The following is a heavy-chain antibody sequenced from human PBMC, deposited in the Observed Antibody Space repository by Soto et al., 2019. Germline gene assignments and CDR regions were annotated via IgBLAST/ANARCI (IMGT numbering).Heavy chain of an antibody. CDR3: ARASGIAAHRGLATKNQKWFEQ. J-gene: IGHJ5*02. D-gene: IGHD6-25*01. CDR2: INPSGGST. V-gene: IGHV1-46*01. Sequence: ASVKVAFKASGYTWTIYDSHLFLDSPLQWLELMGIINPSGGSTSYAQKFQGRVTMTRDTSTSTVYMELSSLRSEDTAVYYCARASGIAAHRGLATKNQKWFEQRGKGNMVNVSS. CDR1: GYTWTIYD.